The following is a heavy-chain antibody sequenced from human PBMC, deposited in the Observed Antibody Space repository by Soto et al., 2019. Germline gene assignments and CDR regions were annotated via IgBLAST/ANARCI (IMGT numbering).Heavy chain of an antibody. Sequence: PGGSLRLSCAASGFSFSTYSMNWVRQAPGKGLEWVSSISRDGRYTFYADPVKGRFTVSRDNTKTSVYLRMNSLTADDTAVYYCARSGTVTSNGLDNWFDPWGQGTLVTVSS. CDR3: ARSGTVTSNGLDNWFDP. CDR1: GFSFSTYS. V-gene: IGHV3-21*01. CDR2: ISRDGRYT. J-gene: IGHJ5*02. D-gene: IGHD4-17*01.